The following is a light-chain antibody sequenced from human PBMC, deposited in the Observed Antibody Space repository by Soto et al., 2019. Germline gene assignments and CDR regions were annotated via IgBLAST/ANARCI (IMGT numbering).Light chain of an antibody. Sequence: QSVLTQPPSVSAAPGQTVTISCSGSSCNIGNNYVSWYQQLPGTAPKLLIYDNDKRPSGIPDRFSGSKSGTSATLGITGLQTGDEADYYCGTWDTSLSVGVFGRGTKLTVL. J-gene: IGLJ3*02. V-gene: IGLV1-51*01. CDR2: DND. CDR1: SCNIGNNY. CDR3: GTWDTSLSVGV.